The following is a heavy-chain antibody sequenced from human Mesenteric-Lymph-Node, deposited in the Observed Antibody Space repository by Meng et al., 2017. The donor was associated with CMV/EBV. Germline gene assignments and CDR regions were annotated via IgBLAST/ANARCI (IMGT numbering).Heavy chain of an antibody. D-gene: IGHD3-10*01. V-gene: IGHV1-2*02. J-gene: IGHJ6*02. CDR3: AIDMVRGLNYAMDV. CDR1: AFTFSTYA. Sequence: GESLKISCAASAFTFSTYAMHWVRQAPGQGLEWMGWISPNTGGTNYAQKFQDRVTMTRDTSISTAYMELRRLKFDDTAVYYCAIDMVRGLNYAMDVWGQGTTVTV. CDR2: ISPNTGGT.